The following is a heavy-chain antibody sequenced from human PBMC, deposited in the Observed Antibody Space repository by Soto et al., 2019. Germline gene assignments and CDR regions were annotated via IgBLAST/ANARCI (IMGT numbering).Heavy chain of an antibody. CDR1: GYTFTSYG. CDR3: ARHRSPLYYYYGMAV. CDR2: ISAYNGNT. J-gene: IGHJ6*02. Sequence: ASVKVSCKASGYTFTSYGISGVRQAPGQGREWMGWISAYNGNTNYAQKIHGRVTMTTDTSTSTAYRELRSLRSDDTAVYSCARHRSPLYYYYGMAVWGQGTTVTVSS. V-gene: IGHV1-18*01. D-gene: IGHD6-13*01.